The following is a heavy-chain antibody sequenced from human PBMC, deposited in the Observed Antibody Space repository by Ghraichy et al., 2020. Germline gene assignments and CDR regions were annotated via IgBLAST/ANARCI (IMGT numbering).Heavy chain of an antibody. D-gene: IGHD2-21*02. CDR2: ISGSGGST. J-gene: IGHJ4*02. V-gene: IGHV3-23*01. CDR1: GFTFSSYA. Sequence: GESLNISCAASGFTFSSYAMSWVRQAPGKGLEWVSAISGSGGSTYYADSVKGRFTISRDNSKNTLYLQMNSLRAEDTAVYYCAKDHVVVTAMTGFDYWGQGTLVTVSS. CDR3: AKDHVVVTAMTGFDY.